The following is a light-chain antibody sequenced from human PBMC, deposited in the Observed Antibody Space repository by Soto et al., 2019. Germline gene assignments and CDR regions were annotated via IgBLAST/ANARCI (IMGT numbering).Light chain of an antibody. CDR2: DAS. CDR3: QQRSDWPST. J-gene: IGKJ4*01. Sequence: EIVLTQSPATLSLSPGERATLSCRASQSVSSYLAWYQQKPGQAPRLLIYDASNSATGIPARFSGSGSGTDFTLTISSLEPDEFAVYYCQQRSDWPSTFGGGTKVQIK. V-gene: IGKV3-11*01. CDR1: QSVSSY.